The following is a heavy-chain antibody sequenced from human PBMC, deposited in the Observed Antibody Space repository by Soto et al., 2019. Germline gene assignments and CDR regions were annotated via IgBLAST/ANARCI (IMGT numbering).Heavy chain of an antibody. CDR3: ARSVGGIAAAGTDLWFDP. D-gene: IGHD6-13*01. CDR1: GDSVSSNSAA. CDR2: TYYRSKWYN. J-gene: IGHJ5*02. V-gene: IGHV6-1*01. Sequence: SQTLSLTCAISGDSVSSNSAAWNWIRQSPSRGLEWLGRTYYRSKWYNDYAVSVKSRITINPDTSKNQFSLQLNSVTPEDTAVYYCARSVGGIAAAGTDLWFDPWGQGTLVTVSS.